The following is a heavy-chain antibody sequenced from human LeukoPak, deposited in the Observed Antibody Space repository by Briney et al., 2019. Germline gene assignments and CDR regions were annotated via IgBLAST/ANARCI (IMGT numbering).Heavy chain of an antibody. CDR2: ISGSGGST. CDR3: AKSYDFWSGYLN. V-gene: IGHV3-23*01. J-gene: IGHJ4*02. D-gene: IGHD3-3*01. CDR1: GFTFSSYA. Sequence: GGSLRLSCAASGFTFSSYAMSWVRQAPGKGLEWVSAISGSGGSTYYADSVKGRFTISGDNSKNTLYLQMNSLRAEDTAVYYCAKSYDFWSGYLNWGQGTLVTVSS.